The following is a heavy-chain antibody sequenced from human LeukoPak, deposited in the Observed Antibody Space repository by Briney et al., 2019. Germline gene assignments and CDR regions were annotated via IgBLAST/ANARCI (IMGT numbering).Heavy chain of an antibody. J-gene: IGHJ4*02. CDR3: AREPRYGYSYGQAHYFGY. D-gene: IGHD5-18*01. V-gene: IGHV4-61*02. CDR2: IYTSGST. Sequence: SQTLSLTCTVSGGSISSGSYYWSWIRQPAGKGLEWIGRIYTSGSTNYNPSLKSRVTISVDTSKNQFSLKLSSVTAADTAVYYCAREPRYGYSYGQAHYFGYWGQGTLVTVSS. CDR1: GGSISSGSYY.